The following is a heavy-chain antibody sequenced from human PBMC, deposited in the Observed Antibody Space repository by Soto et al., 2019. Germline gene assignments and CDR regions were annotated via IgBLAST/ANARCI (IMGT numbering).Heavy chain of an antibody. CDR1: GGSFSGYQ. CDR2: INDSGNI. CDR3: ARGLILWFGELSRRGGYYYYMDV. V-gene: IGHV4-34*01. Sequence: QVQLQQWGAGLLKPSETLSLTCAVYGGSFSGYQWSWIRQTPGKGLEWIGEINDSGNINYNPSLKSRVPILVDTAKKQLSLKLSSVTAADTAVYYCARGLILWFGELSRRGGYYYYMDVWGKGTTVTVSS. J-gene: IGHJ6*03. D-gene: IGHD3-10*01.